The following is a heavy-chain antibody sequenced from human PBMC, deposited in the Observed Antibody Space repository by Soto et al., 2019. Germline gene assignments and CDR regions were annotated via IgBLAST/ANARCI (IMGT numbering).Heavy chain of an antibody. J-gene: IGHJ5*02. V-gene: IGHV1-18*01. Sequence: QVQLVQSGAKVKKPGASVKVSCKASGYTFTSYGISWVRQAPGQGLEWMGWISAYNGNTNYAQKLQGRVTMTTDTSTSTAYMELRSLRSDDTAVYYCARSKLPPLGFGVSWFDPWGQGTLVTVSS. D-gene: IGHD3-10*01. CDR1: GYTFTSYG. CDR3: ARSKLPPLGFGVSWFDP. CDR2: ISAYNGNT.